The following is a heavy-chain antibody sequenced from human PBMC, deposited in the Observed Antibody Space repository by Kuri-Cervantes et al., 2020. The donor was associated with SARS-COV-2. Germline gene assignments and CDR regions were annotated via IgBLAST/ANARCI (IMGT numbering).Heavy chain of an antibody. D-gene: IGHD6-6*01. V-gene: IGHV1-69*10. CDR2: IIPILGIA. CDR3: ARDEYSSSSRNYYNYGMDV. J-gene: IGHJ6*02. Sequence: SVKVSCKASGGTFSSYAISWVRQAPGQGLEWMGGIIPILGIANYAQKFQGRVTITADKSTSTAYMELSSLRSEDTAVYYCARDEYSSSSRNYYNYGMDVWGQGTMVTVSS. CDR1: GGTFSSYA.